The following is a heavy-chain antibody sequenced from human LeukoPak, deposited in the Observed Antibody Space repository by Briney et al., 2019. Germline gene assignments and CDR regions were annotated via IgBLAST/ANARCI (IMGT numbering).Heavy chain of an antibody. D-gene: IGHD3-3*01. Sequence: PSETLSLTRTVSGGSISSYYWSWIRQPPGKGLEWIGYIYYSGSTNYNPSLKSRVTISVDTSKNQFSLKLSSVTAADTAVYYCARDGAYDFWSGYHPGYFDYWGQGTLVTVSS. CDR1: GGSISSYY. V-gene: IGHV4-59*01. CDR3: ARDGAYDFWSGYHPGYFDY. J-gene: IGHJ4*02. CDR2: IYYSGST.